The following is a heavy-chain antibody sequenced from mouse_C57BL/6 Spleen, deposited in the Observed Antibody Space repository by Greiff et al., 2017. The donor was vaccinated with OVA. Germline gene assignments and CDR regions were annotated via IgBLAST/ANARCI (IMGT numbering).Heavy chain of an antibody. CDR3: ARNYDYEGGFAY. J-gene: IGHJ3*01. V-gene: IGHV1-80*01. CDR1: GYAFSSYW. CDR2: IYPGDGDT. Sequence: VQLVESGAELVKPGASVKISCKASGYAFSSYWMNWVKQRPGKGLEWIGQIYPGDGDTNYNGKFKGKATLTADKSSSTAYMQLSSLTSEDSAVYVCARNYDYEGGFAYWGQGTLVTVSA. D-gene: IGHD2-4*01.